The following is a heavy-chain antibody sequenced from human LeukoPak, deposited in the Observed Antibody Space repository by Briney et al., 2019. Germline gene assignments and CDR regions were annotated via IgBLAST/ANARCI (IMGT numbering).Heavy chain of an antibody. V-gene: IGHV3-30*02. CDR1: GFTFSVYG. Sequence: PARSRRLSCAASGFTFSVYGMHWVRQAPGKALEWVAFIGNDGCYKFCRDSVKGRFAGSRDNSKNTLFLQLSSLRAEDTAVYYCARGPGTGASDGTFHYWGQGTLVTVSS. J-gene: IGHJ4*02. CDR2: IGNDGCYK. CDR3: ARGPGTGASDGTFHY. D-gene: IGHD6-13*01.